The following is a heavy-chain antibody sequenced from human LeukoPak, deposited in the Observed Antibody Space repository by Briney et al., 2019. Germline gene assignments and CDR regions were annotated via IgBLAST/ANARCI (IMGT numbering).Heavy chain of an antibody. CDR2: LNPNSGGT. J-gene: IGHJ4*02. Sequence: ASVKVSCKASGYTFTGYYMHWVRQAPGQGLEWMGWLNPNSGGTNYAQKLQGRVTMTRDTSIRTAYMELSRLRPHDTAVYYCVRDPTPTIGVAGSGDWGQGTLVTLSS. CDR3: VRDPTPTIGVAGSGD. V-gene: IGHV1-2*02. CDR1: GYTFTGYY. D-gene: IGHD6-19*01.